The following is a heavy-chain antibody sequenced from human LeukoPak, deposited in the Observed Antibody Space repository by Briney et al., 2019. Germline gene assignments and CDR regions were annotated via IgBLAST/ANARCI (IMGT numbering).Heavy chain of an antibody. CDR3: ASLRKTYYYGSGSYLTDY. CDR2: INHSGST. Sequence: SETLSLTCAVYGGSFSGYYWSWIRQPPGKGLEWIGEINHSGSTNYNPSLKSRVTISADTSKNQFSLKLSSVTAADTAVYYCASLRKTYYYGSGSYLTDYWGQGTLVTVSS. D-gene: IGHD3-10*01. V-gene: IGHV4-34*01. CDR1: GGSFSGYY. J-gene: IGHJ4*02.